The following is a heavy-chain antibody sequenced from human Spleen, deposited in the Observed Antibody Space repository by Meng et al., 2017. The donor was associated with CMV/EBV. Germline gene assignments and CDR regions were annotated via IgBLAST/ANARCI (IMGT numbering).Heavy chain of an antibody. CDR3: ARGILRGESGFDP. CDR1: GGSFSGYY. Sequence: CAVYGGSFSGYYWSWIRQPPGEGLEWIGEINHSGSSNYNPSLKSRVTISVDTAKNQFSLKLSSVTDADTAVYYCARGILRGESGFDPWGQGTLVTVSS. V-gene: IGHV4-34*01. D-gene: IGHD1-26*01. J-gene: IGHJ5*02. CDR2: INHSGSS.